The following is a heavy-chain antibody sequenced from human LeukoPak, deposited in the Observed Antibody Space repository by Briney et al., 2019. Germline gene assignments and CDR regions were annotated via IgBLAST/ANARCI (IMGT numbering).Heavy chain of an antibody. CDR1: GFIFSNHY. D-gene: IGHD3-10*01. CDR2: TSHDGSNK. CDR3: ARGSYYTSGSYFSPGFDP. V-gene: IGHV3-30*03. Sequence: GGSLRLSCAVSGFIFSNHYMHWVRQAPGKGLEWVAVTSHDGSNKYYADSVKGRFSISRDNSKNTLHLQMNSLRAEDTAVYYCARGSYYTSGSYFSPGFDPWGQGTLVTVSS. J-gene: IGHJ5*02.